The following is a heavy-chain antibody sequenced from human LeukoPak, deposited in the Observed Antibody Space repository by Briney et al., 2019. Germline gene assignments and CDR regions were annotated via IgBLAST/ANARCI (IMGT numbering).Heavy chain of an antibody. CDR2: ISGSGGST. CDR3: VPRREVWFGESPAVDY. J-gene: IGHJ4*02. D-gene: IGHD3-10*01. CDR1: GFTFSSYG. V-gene: IGHV3-23*01. Sequence: GGSLRLSCAASGFTFSSYGMSWVRQAPGKGLEWVSAISGSGGSTYYADSVKGRFTISRDNSKNTLYLQMNSLRAEDTAVYYCVPRREVWFGESPAVDYWGQGTLVTVSS.